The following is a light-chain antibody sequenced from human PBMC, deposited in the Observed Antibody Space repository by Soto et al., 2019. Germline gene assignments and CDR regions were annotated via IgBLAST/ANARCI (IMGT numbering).Light chain of an antibody. J-gene: IGKJ1*01. CDR1: QSVLYSSNNKNN. CDR2: WAS. CDR3: QQYYSTPLA. Sequence: DIVMTQSPDSLAVSLGGRATINCKSSQSVLYSSNNKNNLAWYQQKPRQPPKLLIYWASTRESGVPDRFSGSGSGTDFTLTISSLQAEDVAVYYCQQYYSTPLAFGQGTKVEIK. V-gene: IGKV4-1*01.